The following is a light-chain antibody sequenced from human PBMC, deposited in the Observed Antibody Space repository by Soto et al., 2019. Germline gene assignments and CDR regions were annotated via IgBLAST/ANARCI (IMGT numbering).Light chain of an antibody. CDR3: GSYSSTDTPFV. J-gene: IGLJ1*01. CDR1: STDVGGYNY. CDR2: EVT. V-gene: IGLV2-14*01. Sequence: QSALAKPSSVSCSPGQSITISCTGTSTDVGGYNYVSLYQHHSGKAPKLLICEVTNRPSGISDRFSGSKSVNTASLTISGLQAEDESDYYCGSYSSTDTPFVFGTGTKVTVL.